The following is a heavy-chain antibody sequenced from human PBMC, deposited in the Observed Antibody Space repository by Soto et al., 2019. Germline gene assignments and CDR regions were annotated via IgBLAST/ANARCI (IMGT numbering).Heavy chain of an antibody. Sequence: EVHMGESGGGLVQPGGSLRLSCAASGFTFSSYAMSWVRQAPGKGLEWVSAMSGSGGSTYCSDAVKGRFTISRDKSKYTLYLQMTSLRAEDTAVYYCAKSVFSCVGPYYFAYWGHGTLVTVSS. CDR3: AKSVFSCVGPYYFAY. D-gene: IGHD1-26*01. V-gene: IGHV3-23*04. CDR1: GFTFSSYA. J-gene: IGHJ4*01. CDR2: MSGSGGST.